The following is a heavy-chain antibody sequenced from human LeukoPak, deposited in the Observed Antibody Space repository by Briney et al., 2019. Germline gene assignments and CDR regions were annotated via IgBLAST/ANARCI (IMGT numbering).Heavy chain of an antibody. D-gene: IGHD3-10*01. Sequence: GGSLRLSCAASGFTFSSYSMNWVRQAPGKGLEWVSSISSSSSYIYYADSVKGRFTISRDNAKNSLYLQMNSLRAEDTAVYYYARGRIYGSGSPNWFDPWGQGTLVTVSS. CDR3: ARGRIYGSGSPNWFDP. CDR2: ISSSSSYI. CDR1: GFTFSSYS. V-gene: IGHV3-21*01. J-gene: IGHJ5*02.